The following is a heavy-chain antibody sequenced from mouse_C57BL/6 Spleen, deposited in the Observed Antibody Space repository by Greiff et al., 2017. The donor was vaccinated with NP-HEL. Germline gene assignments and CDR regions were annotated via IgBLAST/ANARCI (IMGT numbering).Heavy chain of an antibody. J-gene: IGHJ3*01. D-gene: IGHD4-1*01. CDR2: ISDGGSYT. CDR1: GFTFSSYA. Sequence: EVQRVESGGGLVKPGGSLKLSCAASGFTFSSYAMSWVRQTPEKRLEWVATISDGGSYTYYPDNVKGRFTISRDNAKNNLYLQMSHLKSEDTAMYYCAKLGLYWGQGTLVTVSA. CDR3: AKLGLY. V-gene: IGHV5-4*01.